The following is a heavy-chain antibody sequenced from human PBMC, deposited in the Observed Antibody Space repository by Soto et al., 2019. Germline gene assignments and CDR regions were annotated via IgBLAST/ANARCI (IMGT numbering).Heavy chain of an antibody. CDR3: ARGWGGXXYYMDV. Sequence: QVQLVQSGAEVKKPGASVKVSCKASGYTFTSYDINWVRQATGQGLEWMGWMNPNSGNKGHAHKSHGKATMTRNTTISTAYMELSSLRSEDTAGYYGARGWGGXXYYMDVWRKGTTVTLSS. CDR1: GYTFTSYD. CDR2: MNPNSGNK. D-gene: IGHD7-27*01. V-gene: IGHV1-8*01. J-gene: IGHJ6*03.